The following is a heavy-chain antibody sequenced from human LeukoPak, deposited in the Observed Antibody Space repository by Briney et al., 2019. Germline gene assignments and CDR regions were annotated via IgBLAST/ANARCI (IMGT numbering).Heavy chain of an antibody. CDR3: AKDASSSWPKYYFDY. J-gene: IGHJ4*02. CDR1: GFTFSSYA. D-gene: IGHD6-13*01. V-gene: IGHV3-23*01. Sequence: GRCLSLSCAAYGFTFSSYAMSSVRQAAGKWLGWVSAISGSGGSTYYADSVKGRFTISRDNSKNTLYLQMNSLRAEDTAVYYCAKDASSSWPKYYFDYWGQGTLVTVSS. CDR2: ISGSGGST.